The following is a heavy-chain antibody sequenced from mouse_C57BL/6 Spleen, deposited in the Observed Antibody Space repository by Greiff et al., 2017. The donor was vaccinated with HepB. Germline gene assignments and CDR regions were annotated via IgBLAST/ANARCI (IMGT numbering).Heavy chain of an antibody. CDR2: INPNNGGT. D-gene: IGHD3-2*02. Sequence: EVQLQQSGPELVKPGASVKMSCKASGYTFTDYNMHWVKQSHGKSLEWIGYINPNNGGTSYNQKFKGKATLTVNKSSSTAYMELRSLTSEDSAVYYCARFRKDQAPWCASWGQGTLVTVSA. CDR3: ARFRKDQAPWCAS. V-gene: IGHV1-22*01. J-gene: IGHJ3*01. CDR1: GYTFTDYN.